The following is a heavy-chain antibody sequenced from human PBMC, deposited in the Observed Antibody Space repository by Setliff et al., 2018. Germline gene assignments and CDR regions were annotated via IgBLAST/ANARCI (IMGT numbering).Heavy chain of an antibody. CDR1: GGSISSDY. CDR2: FYHSPSS. Sequence: LSLTCNVSGGSISSDYWAWIRQPPGKALEWIGYFYHSPSSNYNPSLKGRVTMSADTSKKQLYLSLTSVSVADTAMYYCARSHYYASGNSHYYYMDVWGKGTAVTVSS. V-gene: IGHV4-59*08. D-gene: IGHD3-10*01. CDR3: ARSHYYASGNSHYYYMDV. J-gene: IGHJ6*03.